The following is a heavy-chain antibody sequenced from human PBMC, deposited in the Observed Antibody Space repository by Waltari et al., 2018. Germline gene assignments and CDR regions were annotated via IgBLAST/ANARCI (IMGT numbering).Heavy chain of an antibody. D-gene: IGHD6-13*01. CDR2: IYSGGST. CDR3: ARTRWGIAAAATGRFDY. J-gene: IGHJ4*02. Sequence: EVQLVETGGGLIQPGGSLRLSCAASGFTVSSNYMSWVRQAPGKGLEWVSVIYSGGSTYYADSVKGRFTISRDNSKNTLYLQMNSLRAEDTAVYYCARTRWGIAAAATGRFDYWGQGTLVTVSS. V-gene: IGHV3-53*02. CDR1: GFTVSSNY.